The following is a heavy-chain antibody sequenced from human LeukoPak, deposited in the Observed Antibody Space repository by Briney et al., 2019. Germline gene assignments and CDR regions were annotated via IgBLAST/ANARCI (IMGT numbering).Heavy chain of an antibody. D-gene: IGHD2-15*01. J-gene: IGHJ4*02. CDR3: ARGPRDPTEYCSRGACSPTYEV. CDR2: ISGSGGST. CDR1: GFTFTSYA. V-gene: IGHV3-23*01. Sequence: GGSLRLSCAASGFTFTSYAMSWVRQAPGKGLEWVSGISGSGGSTYYADSVKGRFTISRDNAKNSLYLQMNSLRADDTSIYYCARGPRDPTEYCSRGACSPTYEVWGQGTLVTVSS.